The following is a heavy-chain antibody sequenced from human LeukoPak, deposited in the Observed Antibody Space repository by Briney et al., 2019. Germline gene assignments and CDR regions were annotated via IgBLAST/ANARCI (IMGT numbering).Heavy chain of an antibody. CDR2: IQGKNEGGTT. D-gene: IGHD1-26*01. CDR1: GFIFSNAW. Sequence: GGSLRLSCTASGFIFSNAWMSWVRQAPGKGLEWVGRIQGKNEGGTTDYAAPVKGRFSISRDNAENSLYLQMNSLRAEDTALYYCAKDIRWELAHGMDVWGQGTTVTVSS. V-gene: IGHV3-15*05. J-gene: IGHJ6*02. CDR3: AKDIRWELAHGMDV.